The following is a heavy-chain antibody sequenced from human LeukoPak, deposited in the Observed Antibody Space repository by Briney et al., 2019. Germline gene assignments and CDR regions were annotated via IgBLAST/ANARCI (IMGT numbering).Heavy chain of an antibody. J-gene: IGHJ6*02. CDR2: IYTSGST. Sequence: SETLSLTCTVSGGSISSYYWSWIRQPAGKGLEWIGRIYTSGSTNYNPSLKSRVTMSVGTSESLFSLKLSSVTAADTAVYYCARGGQYGSGSYYAYYYYGMDVWGQGTTVTVSS. CDR1: GGSISSYY. D-gene: IGHD3-10*01. CDR3: ARGGQYGSGSYYAYYYYGMDV. V-gene: IGHV4-4*07.